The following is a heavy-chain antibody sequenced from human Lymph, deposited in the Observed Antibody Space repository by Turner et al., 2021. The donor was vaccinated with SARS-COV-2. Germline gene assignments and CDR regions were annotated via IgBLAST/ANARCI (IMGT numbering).Heavy chain of an antibody. CDR2: ISYDGSDK. Sequence: QVQLVESGGGVVQPGRSLRLSCAASGLAFSNYAMHLVRQAPGKGLEWVAFISYDGSDKYYADSVKGRCTFSRDNSKNTLYLQMNSLRAEDTAVYYCARDRVSSGWVDYWGQGTLVTVSS. CDR3: ARDRVSSGWVDY. D-gene: IGHD3-22*01. V-gene: IGHV3-30*04. J-gene: IGHJ4*02. CDR1: GLAFSNYA.